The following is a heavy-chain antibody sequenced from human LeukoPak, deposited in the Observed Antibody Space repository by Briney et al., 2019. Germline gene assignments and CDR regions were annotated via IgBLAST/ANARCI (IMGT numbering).Heavy chain of an antibody. D-gene: IGHD3-22*01. CDR1: GYTFTSYY. CDR3: ASHDYDDAFDI. CDR2: INPNSGCT. Sequence: ASVKVSCKASGYTFTSYYMHWVRQAPRQGLEWMGRINPNSGCTNYAQKFQGRVTMTRNTSTSTAYMEVSRLRSDDTAVYYCASHDYDDAFDIWGQGTMVTVSS. V-gene: IGHV1-2*06. J-gene: IGHJ3*02.